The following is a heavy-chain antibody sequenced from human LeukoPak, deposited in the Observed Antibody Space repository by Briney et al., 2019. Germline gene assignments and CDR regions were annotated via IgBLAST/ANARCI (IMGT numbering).Heavy chain of an antibody. CDR1: GFTFSSYG. CDR2: ISYDGSNK. J-gene: IGHJ4*02. CDR3: AKVSSFLVVITTPPDY. D-gene: IGHD3-22*01. V-gene: IGHV3-30*18. Sequence: GGSLRLSCAASGFTFSSYGMHWVRQAPGKGLEWVAVISYDGSNKYYADSVKGRFTISRDNSKNTLYLQMNSLRAEDTAVYYCAKVSSFLVVITTPPDYWGQGTLVTVPS.